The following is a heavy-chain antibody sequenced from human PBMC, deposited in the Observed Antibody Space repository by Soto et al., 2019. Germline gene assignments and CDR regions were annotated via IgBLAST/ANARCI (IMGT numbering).Heavy chain of an antibody. Sequence: SETLSLTCSVSGDSISSSSYYWGWIRQPPGKGLEWIGTIYYTGRTFDNPSLRSRVTISLDTSKNQFSLKLSSVTAADTSLYYCARQKPGYSSGSSYFDSWGQGTLVTVSS. CDR2: IYYTGRT. V-gene: IGHV4-39*01. CDR1: GDSISSSSYY. D-gene: IGHD6-19*01. CDR3: ARQKPGYSSGSSYFDS. J-gene: IGHJ4*02.